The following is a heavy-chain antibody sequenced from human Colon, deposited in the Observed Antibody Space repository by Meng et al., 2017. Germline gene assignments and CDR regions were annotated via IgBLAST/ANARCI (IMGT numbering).Heavy chain of an antibody. J-gene: IGHJ4*02. CDR2: IYYSGST. CDR1: GGSISSSSYY. CDR3: ARSLTITFGGVIALGY. D-gene: IGHD3-16*02. Sequence: GSLRLSCTVSGGSISSSSYYWGWIRQPPGKGLEWIGSIYYSGSTYYNPSLKRRVTISVDTSKNQFSLKLSSVTAADTAVYYCARSLTITFGGVIALGYWGQGTLVTVSS. V-gene: IGHV4-39*07.